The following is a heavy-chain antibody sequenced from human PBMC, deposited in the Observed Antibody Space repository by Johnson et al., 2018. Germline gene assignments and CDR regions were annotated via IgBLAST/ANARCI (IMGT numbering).Heavy chain of an antibody. CDR3: ARAPYADFYYYMDV. J-gene: IGHJ6*03. D-gene: IGHD4-17*01. CDR2: INPSGGYT. V-gene: IGHV1-46*01. Sequence: QVQLVESGAEVKKXGASVKVSCKASGYTFTSYYMHWVRQAPGQGLEWMGIINPSGGYTSYAQKFQGRVTMTRDTSTDTLYMELSSLRSEDTTVYYCARAPYADFYYYMDVWGKGTTVTVSS. CDR1: GYTFTSYY.